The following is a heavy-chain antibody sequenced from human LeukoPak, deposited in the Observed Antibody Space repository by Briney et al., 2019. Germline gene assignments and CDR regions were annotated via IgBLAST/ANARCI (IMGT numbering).Heavy chain of an antibody. J-gene: IGHJ5*02. CDR1: GFPFSSYW. V-gene: IGHV3-74*01. CDR2: INNDGSCT. Sequence: GGSLRLSCAPSGFPFSSYWMHWVPHAPGKGLVWVSRINNDGSCTSYADSVKGRFTISRDNAKNTLYLQTNSLRAEDTAVYYCARPTKEGSSWYWWFDPWGQGTLVTVSS. CDR3: ARPTKEGSSWYWWFDP. D-gene: IGHD6-13*01.